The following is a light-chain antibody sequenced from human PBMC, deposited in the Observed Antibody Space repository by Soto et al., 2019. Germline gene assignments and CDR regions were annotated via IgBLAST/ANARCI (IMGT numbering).Light chain of an antibody. CDR3: NSYAGSDVV. V-gene: IGLV2-23*01. CDR1: SSDVGSYNL. Sequence: QSALTQPASVSGSPGQSITISCTGTSSDVGSYNLVSWFQQHPGKAPKLMIYEGSKRPSGVSNRFSGSKSGNTASLTISGLQAEDEADYYCNSYAGSDVVFGGGTKLTVL. J-gene: IGLJ2*01. CDR2: EGS.